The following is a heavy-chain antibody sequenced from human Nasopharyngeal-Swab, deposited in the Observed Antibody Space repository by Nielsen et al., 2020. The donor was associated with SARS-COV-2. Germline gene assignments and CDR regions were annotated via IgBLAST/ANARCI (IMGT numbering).Heavy chain of an antibody. CDR3: ARARYGSGSYSFDY. CDR2: ISSSSTYI. J-gene: IGHJ4*02. Sequence: GGSLRLSCAASGFTFSDYSMNWVRQAPGKGLEWVSSISSSSTYIFYADSLKGRFTISRDNAKNSLYMQMNSLRDEDTAVYYCARARYGSGSYSFDYWGQGTLVTVSS. V-gene: IGHV3-21*01. D-gene: IGHD3-10*01. CDR1: GFTFSDYS.